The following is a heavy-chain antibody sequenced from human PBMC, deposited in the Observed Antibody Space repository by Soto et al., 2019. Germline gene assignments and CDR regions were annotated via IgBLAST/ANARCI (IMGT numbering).Heavy chain of an antibody. J-gene: IGHJ6*02. Sequence: QVQLVQSGAEVKKPGSSVKVSCKVSGGTFSNYAIDWVRLAPGHGLEWMGGIVPIFGTTYYTQKFQGRATIIADDSTNTAYLEMNSLRSEDTGIYYCARVEAVAGLYNYHGLDVWGQGTAVTVSS. D-gene: IGHD6-19*01. CDR1: GGTFSNYA. CDR3: ARVEAVAGLYNYHGLDV. V-gene: IGHV1-69*12. CDR2: IVPIFGTT.